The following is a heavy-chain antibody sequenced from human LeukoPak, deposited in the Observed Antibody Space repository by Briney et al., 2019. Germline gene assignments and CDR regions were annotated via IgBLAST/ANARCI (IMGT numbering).Heavy chain of an antibody. Sequence: SETLSLTCTVSGYSISSGYYWGWIRQPPGKGLEWIGSIYHSGITYYNPSLKSRVTISADTPKNQFSLKLSSVTAADTAMYYCARDRHELGPWGPGTMVTVSS. CDR2: IYHSGIT. CDR3: ARDRHELGP. D-gene: IGHD6-6*01. J-gene: IGHJ3*01. V-gene: IGHV4-38-2*02. CDR1: GYSISSGYY.